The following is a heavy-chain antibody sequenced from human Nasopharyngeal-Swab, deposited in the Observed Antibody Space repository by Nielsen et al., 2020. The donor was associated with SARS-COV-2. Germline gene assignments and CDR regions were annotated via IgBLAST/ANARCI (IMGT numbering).Heavy chain of an antibody. D-gene: IGHD2-15*01. CDR3: TRCGGGCYSGRDY. J-gene: IGHJ4*02. Sequence: GESLKISCAASGFTFSDSAIHWVRQASGKGLEWVCRIRSKGNNYATAYPASVKGRFTIFRDDPTNTAFLQMNSLKTEDTAVYYCTRCGGGCYSGRDYWGQGTLVTVSS. CDR2: IRSKGNNYAT. V-gene: IGHV3-73*01. CDR1: GFTFSDSA.